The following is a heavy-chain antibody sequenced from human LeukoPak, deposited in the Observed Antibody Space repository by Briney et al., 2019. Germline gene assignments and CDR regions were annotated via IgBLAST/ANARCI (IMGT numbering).Heavy chain of an antibody. V-gene: IGHV3-48*03. CDR1: GFTFSSYE. CDR2: ISSSGSTI. Sequence: GGSLRLSCAASGFTFSSYEMNWVRQAPGKGREWVSYISSSGSTIYYADSVKGRFTISRDNAKNSLYLQMNSLRAEDTAVYYCASSTRTRLQPDYWGQGTLVTVSS. J-gene: IGHJ4*02. D-gene: IGHD4-11*01. CDR3: ASSTRTRLQPDY.